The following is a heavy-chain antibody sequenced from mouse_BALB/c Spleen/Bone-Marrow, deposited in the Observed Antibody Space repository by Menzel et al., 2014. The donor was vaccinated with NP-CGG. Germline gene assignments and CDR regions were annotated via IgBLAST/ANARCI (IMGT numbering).Heavy chain of an antibody. Sequence: EVMLVESGGGLVKPGGSLKLSCAASGFTFSDYYMYWVRQTPEKRLEWVATISDGGSYTYYPDSVKGRFTISRDNAKNNLYLQMSSLKSEDIAMYYCANYYGSTWFAYWGQGTLVTVSA. D-gene: IGHD1-1*01. CDR1: GFTFSDYY. J-gene: IGHJ3*01. CDR2: ISDGGSYT. CDR3: ANYYGSTWFAY. V-gene: IGHV5-4*02.